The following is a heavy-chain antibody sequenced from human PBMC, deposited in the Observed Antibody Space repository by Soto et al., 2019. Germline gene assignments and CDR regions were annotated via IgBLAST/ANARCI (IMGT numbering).Heavy chain of an antibody. CDR1: GGSISSSNW. CDR3: ARVRGSHYYTMDV. V-gene: IGHV4-4*02. Sequence: QVQLQESGPGLVKPSGTLSLTCAVSGGSISSSNWWSWVRQPPGKGLEWIGEIYHSGSTNYNPSLTSRVTSSVDKSRTQFSTKLSSMTAAHTAVYYCARVRGSHYYTMDVWGQGTTVTVSS. CDR2: IYHSGST. D-gene: IGHD3-10*01. J-gene: IGHJ6*02.